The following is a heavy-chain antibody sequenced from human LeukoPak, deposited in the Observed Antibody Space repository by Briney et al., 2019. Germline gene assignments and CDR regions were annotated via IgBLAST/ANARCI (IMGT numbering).Heavy chain of an antibody. V-gene: IGHV3-7*01. J-gene: IGHJ4*02. CDR1: GFTFSGSW. CDR2: INQDGSET. CDR3: TKALDF. Sequence: GGSLRLSCAASGFTFSGSWMDSVRQAPGKGLEWVANINQDGSETYYVDSAKGRFTISRDNAKNSLYLQMDSLRVEDTAMYYCTKALDFWGQGTLVTVSS.